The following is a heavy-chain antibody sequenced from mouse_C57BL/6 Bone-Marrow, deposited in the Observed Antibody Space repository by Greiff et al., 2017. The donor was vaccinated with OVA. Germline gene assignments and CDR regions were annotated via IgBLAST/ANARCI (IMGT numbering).Heavy chain of an antibody. Sequence: EVQLMESGGDLVKPGGSLKLSCAASGFTFSSYGMSWVRQTPDKRLEWVATISSGGSYTYYPDSVKGRFTISRDNAKNTLYLQMSSLKSEDTAMYYCARLTKAWGQGTLVTVSA. J-gene: IGHJ3*01. CDR3: ARLTKA. CDR1: GFTFSSYG. V-gene: IGHV5-6*01. CDR2: ISSGGSYT.